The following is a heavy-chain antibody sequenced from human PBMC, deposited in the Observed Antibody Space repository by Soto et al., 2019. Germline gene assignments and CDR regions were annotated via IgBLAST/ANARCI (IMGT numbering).Heavy chain of an antibody. CDR3: ARYYDSSGTYYFDD. D-gene: IGHD3-22*01. CDR2: VYYSGRT. J-gene: IGHJ4*02. Sequence: QLQLQESGPGLVKPSETLSLICTVSAGSISGRSYYWGWIRQPPGKGLEWIGNVYYSGRTYYNPSLKARVTIAVDTSKNQFALKLSSVTAADTAVYYCARYYDSSGTYYFDDWGQGTLVTVSS. CDR1: AGSISGRSYY. V-gene: IGHV4-39*01.